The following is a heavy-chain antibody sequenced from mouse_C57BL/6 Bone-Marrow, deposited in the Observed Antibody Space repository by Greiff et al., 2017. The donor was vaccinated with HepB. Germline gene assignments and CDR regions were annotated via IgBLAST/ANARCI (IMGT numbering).Heavy chain of an antibody. V-gene: IGHV1-64*01. CDR2: IHPNSGSI. J-gene: IGHJ4*01. Sequence: VQLQQSGAELVKPGASVKLSCKASGYTFTSYWMHWVKQRPGQGLEWIGMIHPNSGSINYNEKFKSKATLTVDKSSSTAYMQLSSLTSEDSAVYYCAREGVNWVYAMDYWGQGTSVTVSS. D-gene: IGHD4-1*01. CDR3: AREGVNWVYAMDY. CDR1: GYTFTSYW.